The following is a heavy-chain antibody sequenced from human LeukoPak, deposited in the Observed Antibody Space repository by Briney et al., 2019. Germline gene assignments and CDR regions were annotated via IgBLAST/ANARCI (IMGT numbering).Heavy chain of an antibody. D-gene: IGHD3-10*01. J-gene: IGHJ5*02. CDR2: ISYDGSNK. V-gene: IGHV3-30*03. CDR1: GFTFSSYS. Sequence: GGSLRLSCAASGFTFSSYSTNWVRQAPGKGLEWVAVISYDGSNKYYADSVKGRFTISRDNSKNTLYLQMNSLRTEDTAVYYCARVTNYGSHDHWGQGTLVTVSS. CDR3: ARVTNYGSHDH.